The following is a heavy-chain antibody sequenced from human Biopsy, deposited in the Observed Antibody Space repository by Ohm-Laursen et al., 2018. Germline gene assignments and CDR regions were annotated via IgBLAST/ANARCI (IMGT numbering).Heavy chain of an antibody. CDR2: IYYSGTT. CDR1: GGSVSSGGFY. V-gene: IGHV4-31*01. J-gene: IGHJ2*01. Sequence: SLTLSLTCTVSGGSVSSGGFYWSWIRQHPGKGLEWIRYIYYSGTTYYNPSLKSLVTITVDTSKNQFSLKLNSVTAADTVVYYCARRPYGGTRYWYFDLWGRGTLVTVSS. D-gene: IGHD4-23*01. CDR3: ARRPYGGTRYWYFDL.